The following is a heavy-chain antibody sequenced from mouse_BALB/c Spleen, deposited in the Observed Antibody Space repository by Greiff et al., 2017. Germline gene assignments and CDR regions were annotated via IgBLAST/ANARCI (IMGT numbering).Heavy chain of an antibody. Sequence: EVKLVESGAELVRPGALVKLSCKASGFNIKDYYMHWVKQRPEQGLEWIGWIDPENGNTIYDPKFQGKASITADTSSNTAYLQLSSLTSEDTAVYYCARGYYGNYYYFDYWGQGTTLTVSS. D-gene: IGHD2-1*01. CDR2: IDPENGNT. V-gene: IGHV14-1*02. J-gene: IGHJ2*01. CDR1: GFNIKDYY. CDR3: ARGYYGNYYYFDY.